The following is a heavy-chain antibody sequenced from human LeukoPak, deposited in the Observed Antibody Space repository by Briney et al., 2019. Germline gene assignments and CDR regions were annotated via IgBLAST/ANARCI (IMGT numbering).Heavy chain of an antibody. CDR2: ISSSSSYI. J-gene: IGHJ4*02. D-gene: IGHD3-10*01. V-gene: IGHV3-21*04. Sequence: GGSLRLSCAASGFTFSSYSMNWVRQAPGKGLEWVSSISSSSSYIYYADSVKGRFTISRDNSKNSLYLQMNSLRTEDTALYYCAKDIGKASYGSGSVDYWGQGTLVTVSS. CDR1: GFTFSSYS. CDR3: AKDIGKASYGSGSVDY.